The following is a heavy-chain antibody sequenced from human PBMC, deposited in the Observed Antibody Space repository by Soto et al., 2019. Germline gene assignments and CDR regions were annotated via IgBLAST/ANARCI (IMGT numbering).Heavy chain of an antibody. CDR2: GSYSGTT. V-gene: IGHV4-61*01. D-gene: IGHD4-17*01. Sequence: SETLSLTCTVSGVSVSSGSFYWAWIRQPPGKGLEWIGFGSYSGTTNYKPSLKSRVTISVDTSRSQISLKVSSLTAADTAAYYCARGATVTQYDYWGQGTLVTVSS. J-gene: IGHJ4*02. CDR1: GVSVSSGSFY. CDR3: ARGATVTQYDY.